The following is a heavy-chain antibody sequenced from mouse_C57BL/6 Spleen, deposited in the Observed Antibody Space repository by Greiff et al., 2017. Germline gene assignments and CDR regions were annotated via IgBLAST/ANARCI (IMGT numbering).Heavy chain of an antibody. CDR1: GFTFSSYG. J-gene: IGHJ2*01. V-gene: IGHV5-6*01. Sequence: EVQGVESGGDLVKPGGSLKISCAASGFTFSSYGMSWVRQTPDKRLEWVATISSGGSYTYYPDSVKGRFTISRDNAKNTLYLQMSSLKSEDTAMYYCARQGLDYYSNYCDYWGQGTTLTVSS. D-gene: IGHD2-5*01. CDR2: ISSGGSYT. CDR3: ARQGLDYYSNYCDY.